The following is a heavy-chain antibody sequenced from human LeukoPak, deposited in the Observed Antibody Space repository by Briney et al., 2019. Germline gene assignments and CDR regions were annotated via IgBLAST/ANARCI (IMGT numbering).Heavy chain of an antibody. J-gene: IGHJ1*01. CDR1: GFTFSSYW. Sequence: PGGSLRLSCAASGFTFSSYWMHWVRQAPGKGLVWVSRINSDGSSTSYADSVKGRFTISRDNAKNTLYLQMDSLRAEDTAVYYCARGRRYYDSSGCHFQHWGQGTLVTVSS. CDR2: INSDGSST. D-gene: IGHD3-22*01. CDR3: ARGRRYYDSSGCHFQH. V-gene: IGHV3-74*01.